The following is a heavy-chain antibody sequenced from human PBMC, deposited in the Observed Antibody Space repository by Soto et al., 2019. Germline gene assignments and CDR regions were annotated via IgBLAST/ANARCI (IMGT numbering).Heavy chain of an antibody. Sequence: PGGVLRLSCAASGFTFSSYAISWVRQGPGEGLEWGSVISGSGGSTYYADSVKGRFTISRDNSKNTLYLQMNSLRAEDTAVYYCAKDAPVVPAATSRAYYYYYGMAVWGQGTTVTVSS. D-gene: IGHD2-2*01. J-gene: IGHJ6*02. CDR3: AKDAPVVPAATSRAYYYYYGMAV. CDR1: GFTFSSYA. V-gene: IGHV3-23*01. CDR2: ISGSGGST.